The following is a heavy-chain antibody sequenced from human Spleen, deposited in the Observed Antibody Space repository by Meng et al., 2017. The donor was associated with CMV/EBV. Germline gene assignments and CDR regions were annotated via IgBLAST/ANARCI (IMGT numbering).Heavy chain of an antibody. Sequence: PTCTAFGGSLNSGAYYCSWIRQPPEKGLECIGFIYYTGNTYYNPSLKSRFSISVDTSKNQFSLKLTSVTAADTSVYYCARTVEMATNWGQGTLVTVSS. J-gene: IGHJ4*02. D-gene: IGHD5-24*01. CDR1: GGSLNSGAYY. CDR3: ARTVEMATN. CDR2: IYYTGNT. V-gene: IGHV4-30-4*08.